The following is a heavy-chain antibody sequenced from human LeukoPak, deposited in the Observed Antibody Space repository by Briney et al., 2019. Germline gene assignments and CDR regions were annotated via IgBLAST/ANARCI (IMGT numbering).Heavy chain of an antibody. J-gene: IGHJ4*02. CDR2: IIPILGIA. D-gene: IGHD5-12*01. V-gene: IGHV1-69*04. Sequence: ASVKVSCKASGGTFSSYAISWVRQAPGQGLEWMGRIIPILGIANYAQKFQGRVTITADKSTSTAYMELSSLRSEDTAVYYCARGIDSGYDYAFDYWGQGTLVTVSS. CDR1: GGTFSSYA. CDR3: ARGIDSGYDYAFDY.